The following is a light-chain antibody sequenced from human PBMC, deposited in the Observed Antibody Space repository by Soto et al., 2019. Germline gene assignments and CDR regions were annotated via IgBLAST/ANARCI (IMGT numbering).Light chain of an antibody. CDR3: QESITAPLT. V-gene: IGKV1-39*01. CDR1: QTINNY. Sequence: DIQMTQSPSSLSASVGDRVTITCRASQTINNYLNWYQQKPGKAPKLPIYAASSLQSGVPSRFSGSGSGTDFTLTISSLQAEDSATYFCQESITAPLTFGGGTKVEVK. CDR2: AAS. J-gene: IGKJ4*01.